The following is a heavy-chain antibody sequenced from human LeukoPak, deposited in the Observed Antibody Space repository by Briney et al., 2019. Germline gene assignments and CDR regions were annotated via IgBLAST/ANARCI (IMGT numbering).Heavy chain of an antibody. D-gene: IGHD5-12*01. CDR3: AAWTDRGYSY. Sequence: GGSLRLSCTASGFTFSRSWMNWIRQAPGKGLEWVANINSDGGGMRFVDSVKGRFTMSRDNAQSSLHMQMNSPRVEDTAFYYCAAWTDRGYSYWGQGLVVTVSS. J-gene: IGHJ4*02. CDR2: INSDGGGM. CDR1: GFTFSRSW. V-gene: IGHV3-7*01.